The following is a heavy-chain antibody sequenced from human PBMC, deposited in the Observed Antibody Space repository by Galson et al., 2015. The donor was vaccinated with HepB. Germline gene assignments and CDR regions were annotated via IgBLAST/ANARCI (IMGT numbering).Heavy chain of an antibody. CDR2: ISYDGSNK. J-gene: IGHJ4*02. V-gene: IGHV3-30-3*01. CDR3: ARGPLPKRGEDY. CDR1: GFTFSSYA. D-gene: IGHD2-21*01. Sequence: SLRLSCAASGFTFSSYAMHWVRQAPGKGLEWVAVISYDGSNKYYADSVKGRFTISRDNSKNTLYLQMNSLRAEDTAVYYCARGPLPKRGEDYWGQGTLVTVSS.